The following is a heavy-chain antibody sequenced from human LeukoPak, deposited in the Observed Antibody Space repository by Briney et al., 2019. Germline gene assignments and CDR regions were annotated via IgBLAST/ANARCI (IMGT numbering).Heavy chain of an antibody. Sequence: SETLSLTCSVSGGSISSYYWSWIRQPPGKGLEWIGYIYYSGSTNYNPSLKSRVTMSVDTSKNQFSLKLSSVTAADTAVYYCARYQTPIAAAGSRYAFDIWGQGTMVTVSP. D-gene: IGHD6-13*01. CDR1: GGSISSYY. V-gene: IGHV4-59*01. J-gene: IGHJ3*02. CDR2: IYYSGST. CDR3: ARYQTPIAAAGSRYAFDI.